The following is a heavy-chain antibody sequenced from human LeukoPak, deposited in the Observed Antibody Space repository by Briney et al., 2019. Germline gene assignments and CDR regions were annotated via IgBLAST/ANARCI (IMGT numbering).Heavy chain of an antibody. V-gene: IGHV3-9*03. D-gene: IGHD7-27*01. CDR1: GFTFDDYA. CDR2: ISWNSGSI. J-gene: IGHJ3*02. Sequence: GGSLRLSCAASGFTFDDYAMHWVRQAPGKGLEWVSGISWNSGSIGYADSVKGRFTISRDNAKNSLYLQMNSLRAEDMALYYCAKDIGSGAPHDAFDIWGQGTMVTVSS. CDR3: AKDIGSGAPHDAFDI.